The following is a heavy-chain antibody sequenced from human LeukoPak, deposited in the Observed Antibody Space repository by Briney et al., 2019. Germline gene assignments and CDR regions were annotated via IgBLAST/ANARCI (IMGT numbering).Heavy chain of an antibody. V-gene: IGHV1-69*05. CDR2: IIPIFGTA. CDR1: GGTFSSYA. D-gene: IGHD2-21*02. J-gene: IGHJ5*02. Sequence: ASVKVSCKASGGTFSSYAISWLRQAPGQGLEWMGRIIPIFGTANYAQRFQGRVTITTDESTSTAYMELSSLRSEGTAVYYCAAECGGDCYSGWFDPWGQGTLVTVSS. CDR3: AAECGGDCYSGWFDP.